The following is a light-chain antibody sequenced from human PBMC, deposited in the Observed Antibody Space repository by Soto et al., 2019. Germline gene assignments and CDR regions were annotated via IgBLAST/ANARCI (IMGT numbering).Light chain of an antibody. V-gene: IGKV3-11*01. CDR3: QQRSNWLT. J-gene: IGKJ4*01. Sequence: EIVLTQSPATLSLSPAERATLSCSASQSVSSYLAWYQQKPGQAPRLLIDDASNRATGIPARFSGSGSGTDFPLTISSLEPEDFAVYYCQQRSNWLTFGGGTKVEIK. CDR2: DAS. CDR1: QSVSSY.